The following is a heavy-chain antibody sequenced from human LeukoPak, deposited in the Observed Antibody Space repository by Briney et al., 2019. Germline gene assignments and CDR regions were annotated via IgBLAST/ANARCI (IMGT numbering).Heavy chain of an antibody. Sequence: GGSLRLSCAASGFTFSSYGMHWVRQAPGKGLEWVAFIRYDGSNKYYADSVKGRFTISRDNSKNTLYLQMNSLRAEDTAVYYCVTSDLCSSTSCHDWYFDLWGRGTLVTVSS. V-gene: IGHV3-30*02. D-gene: IGHD2-2*01. J-gene: IGHJ2*01. CDR3: VTSDLCSSTSCHDWYFDL. CDR2: IRYDGSNK. CDR1: GFTFSSYG.